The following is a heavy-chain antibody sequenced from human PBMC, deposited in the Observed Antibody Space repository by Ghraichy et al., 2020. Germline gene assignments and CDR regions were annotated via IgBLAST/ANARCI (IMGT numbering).Heavy chain of an antibody. J-gene: IGHJ6*02. Sequence: ESLNISCAASGFTFSSYSMNWVRQAPGKGLEWVSYISSSSSTIYYADSVKGRFTISRDNAKNSLYLQMNSLRDEDTAVYYCARVRTYSSGWYGDYYYAMDVWGQGTTVTVSS. D-gene: IGHD6-19*01. CDR1: GFTFSSYS. V-gene: IGHV3-48*02. CDR3: ARVRTYSSGWYGDYYYAMDV. CDR2: ISSSSSTI.